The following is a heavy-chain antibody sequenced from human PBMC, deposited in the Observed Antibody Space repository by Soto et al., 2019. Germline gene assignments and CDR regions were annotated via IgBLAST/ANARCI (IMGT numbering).Heavy chain of an antibody. CDR2: VSASGLNT. V-gene: IGHV3-23*01. CDR3: ANDRPRRTSGSFLDY. J-gene: IGHJ4*02. CDR1: GFNFSTYA. Sequence: PGGSLXLSCAASGFNFSTYAMAWVRQAPGKGLEWVSGVSASGLNTDYADPVKGRFYISRDNSKNTVSLHMNSLRAEDTALYYCANDRPRRTSGSFLDYWGQGTPVTGSS. D-gene: IGHD1-1*01.